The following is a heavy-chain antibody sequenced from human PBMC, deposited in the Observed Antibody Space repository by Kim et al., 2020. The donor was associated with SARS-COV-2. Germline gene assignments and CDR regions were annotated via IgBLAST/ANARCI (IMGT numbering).Heavy chain of an antibody. Sequence: SVKVSCKASGGTFSSYAISWVRQAPGQGLEWMGGFFPIFGTANYAQKFQGRVTITADESTSTAYMELSSLRSEDTAVYYCARESPYNWMGDYWVQGTLVTVSS. CDR2: FFPIFGTA. CDR1: GGTFSSYA. V-gene: IGHV1-69*13. CDR3: ARESPYNWMGDY. D-gene: IGHD1-20*01. J-gene: IGHJ4*02.